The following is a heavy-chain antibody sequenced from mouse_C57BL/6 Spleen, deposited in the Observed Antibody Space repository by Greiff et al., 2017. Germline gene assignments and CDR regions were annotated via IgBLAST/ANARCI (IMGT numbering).Heavy chain of an antibody. CDR3: AREDDYDYYAMDY. CDR2: INPNYGTT. D-gene: IGHD2-4*01. CDR1: GYSFTDYN. V-gene: IGHV1-39*01. J-gene: IGHJ4*01. Sequence: QLQESGPELVKPGASVKISCKASGYSFTDYNMYWVQQSHGKSLEWIGGINPNYGTTSYNQKFKGKATLTVDQSSSTAYMQLNSLTSEDSAVYYCAREDDYDYYAMDYWGQGTSVTVSS.